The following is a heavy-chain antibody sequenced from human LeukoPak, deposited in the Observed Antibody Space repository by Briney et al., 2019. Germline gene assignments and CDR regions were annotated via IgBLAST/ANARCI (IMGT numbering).Heavy chain of an antibody. CDR3: AQPYYYDSSGYSAY. D-gene: IGHD3-22*01. CDR1: GFTFSSYS. Sequence: GGSLRLPCAASGFTFSSYSMNWVRQAPGKGLGWVSSISSSSSYIYYSDSVKGRFTISRDNAKNSLYLQMNSLRAEDTAVYYCAQPYYYDSSGYSAYWGQGTLVTVSS. V-gene: IGHV3-21*01. J-gene: IGHJ4*02. CDR2: ISSSSSYI.